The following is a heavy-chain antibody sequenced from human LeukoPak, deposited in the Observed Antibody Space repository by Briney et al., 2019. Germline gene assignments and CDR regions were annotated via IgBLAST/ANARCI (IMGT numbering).Heavy chain of an antibody. CDR3: ATEIYSGYYALDAFDI. CDR1: GYTLTELS. CDR2: FDPEDGET. Sequence: ASVTVSCKVSGYTLTELSMHWVRQAPAKGQGWMGVFDPEDGETIYAQKFQGRVTMTEDTSTDTAYMELSSLRSEDTAVYYCATEIYSGYYALDAFDIWGQGTMFTVSS. V-gene: IGHV1-24*01. J-gene: IGHJ3*02. D-gene: IGHD3-22*01.